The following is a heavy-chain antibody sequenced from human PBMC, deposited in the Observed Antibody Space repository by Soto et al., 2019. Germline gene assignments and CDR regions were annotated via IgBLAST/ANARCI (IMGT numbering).Heavy chain of an antibody. V-gene: IGHV3-21*01. Sequence: GGSLRLSCAASGFTFSSYSMNWVRQAPGKGLEWVSSISSSSSYIYYADSVKGRFTISRDNAKNSLYLQMNSLRAEDTAVYYCARGEDAEYFQHWGQGTLVTVSS. CDR1: GFTFSSYS. CDR2: ISSSSSYI. CDR3: ARGEDAEYFQH. J-gene: IGHJ1*01.